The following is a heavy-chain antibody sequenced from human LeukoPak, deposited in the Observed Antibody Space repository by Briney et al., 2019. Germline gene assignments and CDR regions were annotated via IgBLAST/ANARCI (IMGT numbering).Heavy chain of an antibody. V-gene: IGHV5-51*01. CDR2: IYPGDSDT. CDR1: GYSFTSYW. CDR3: ARRRYCSSTSCRRYFDY. J-gene: IGHJ4*02. D-gene: IGHD2-2*01. Sequence: GESLKISCKGSGYSFTSYWIGWVRQMPGKGLEWMGIIYPGDSDTRYSPSFQGQVTISADKSISTAYQQWSSLKASDTAMYYCARRRYCSSTSCRRYFDYWGQGTLVTVSS.